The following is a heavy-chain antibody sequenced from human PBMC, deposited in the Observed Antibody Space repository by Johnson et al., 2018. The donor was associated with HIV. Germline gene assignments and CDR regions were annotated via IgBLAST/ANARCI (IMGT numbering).Heavy chain of an antibody. V-gene: IGHV3-33*06. J-gene: IGHJ3*02. Sequence: ISRDNSKNTLYLQMNSLRAEDTAVYYCAKGLVTGTTFYAFDIWGQGTMVTVSS. D-gene: IGHD1-7*01. CDR3: AKGLVTGTTFYAFDI.